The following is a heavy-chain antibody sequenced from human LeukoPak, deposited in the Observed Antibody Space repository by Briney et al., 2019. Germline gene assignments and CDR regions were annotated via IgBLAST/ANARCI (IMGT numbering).Heavy chain of an antibody. Sequence: GGSLRLSCAASGFIVSSNYMTWVRQAPGKGLEWVSVIYSGGSTYYADSVKGRFTISRDNSKNTLYLQMNSLRAEDTAVYYCARSRGGTYFDYWGQGTLVTVSS. D-gene: IGHD1-26*01. CDR1: GFIVSSNY. CDR2: IYSGGST. CDR3: ARSRGGTYFDY. J-gene: IGHJ4*02. V-gene: IGHV3-66*01.